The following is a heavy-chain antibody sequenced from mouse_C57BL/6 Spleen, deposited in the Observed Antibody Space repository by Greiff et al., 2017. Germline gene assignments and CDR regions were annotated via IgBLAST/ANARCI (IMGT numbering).Heavy chain of an antibody. CDR1: GYSITSGYY. D-gene: IGHD2-5*01. CDR3: ARENSNYYFDY. Sequence: EVQLQESGPGLVKPSQSLSLTCSVTGYSITSGYYWNWIRQFPGNKLEWMGYISYDGSNNYNPSLKNRISITRDTSKNQFFLKLNSVTTEDTATYYCARENSNYYFDYWGQGTTLTVSS. J-gene: IGHJ2*01. CDR2: ISYDGSN. V-gene: IGHV3-6*01.